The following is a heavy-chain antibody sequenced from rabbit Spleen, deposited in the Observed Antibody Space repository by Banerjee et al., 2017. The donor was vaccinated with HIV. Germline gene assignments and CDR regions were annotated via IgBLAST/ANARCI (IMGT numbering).Heavy chain of an antibody. Sequence: VESGGGLVQPGTSLTLTCTVSGFSLSSSYDMCWVRQAPGKGPEFIACIYNGDGSTYYASWVNGRFTVSKTSSTTVTLRMTSLTGADTATYFCARDLAGVIGWNFNLWGPGTLVTVS. D-gene: IGHD4-1*01. V-gene: IGHV1S40*01. J-gene: IGHJ4*01. CDR1: GFSLSSSYD. CDR3: ARDLAGVIGWNFNL. CDR2: IYNGDGST.